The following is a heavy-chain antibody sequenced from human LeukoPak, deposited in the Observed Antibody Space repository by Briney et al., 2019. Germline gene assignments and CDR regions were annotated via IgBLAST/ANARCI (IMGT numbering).Heavy chain of an antibody. V-gene: IGHV3-7*03. CDR3: ARGGGLDV. Sequence: PGGSLRLSCAASGFTFSSYTMNWARQAPGKGLEWVASINHYGNVNYYVDSVKGRFTISRDNAKNSLYLQMSNLRAEDTAVYFCARGGGLDVWGQGATVTVSS. J-gene: IGHJ6*02. CDR1: GFTFSSYT. D-gene: IGHD3-16*01. CDR2: INHYGNVN.